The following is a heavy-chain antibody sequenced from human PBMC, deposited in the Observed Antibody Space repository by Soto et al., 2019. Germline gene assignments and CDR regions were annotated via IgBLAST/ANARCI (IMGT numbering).Heavy chain of an antibody. CDR2: IYPGDSDT. Sequence: GESLKISCKGSGYSFTSYWIGWVRQMPGKGLEWMGIIYPGDSDTRYSPSFQGQVTISADKSISTAYLQWSSLKASDTTMYYCARSLYDFWSGYQTYYYYYYGMDVWGQGTTVTVSS. V-gene: IGHV5-51*01. CDR3: ARSLYDFWSGYQTYYYYYYGMDV. CDR1: GYSFTSYW. J-gene: IGHJ6*02. D-gene: IGHD3-3*01.